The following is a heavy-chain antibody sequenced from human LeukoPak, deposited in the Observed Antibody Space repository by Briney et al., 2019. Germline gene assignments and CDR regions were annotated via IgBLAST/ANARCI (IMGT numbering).Heavy chain of an antibody. V-gene: IGHV1-18*01. CDR1: GYTFTSYG. CDR3: ARGGIPIVLMVYAIPDYFDY. CDR2: ISAYNGNT. D-gene: IGHD2-8*01. Sequence: GASVKVSCKASGYTFTSYGISWVRQAPGQGLEWMGWISAYNGNTNYAQKLQGRVTMTTDTSTSTAYMELRSLRSDDTAVYYCARGGIPIVLMVYAIPDYFDYWGQGTLVTVSS. J-gene: IGHJ4*02.